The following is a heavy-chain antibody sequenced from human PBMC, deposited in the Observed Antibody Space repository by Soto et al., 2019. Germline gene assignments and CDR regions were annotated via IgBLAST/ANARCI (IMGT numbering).Heavy chain of an antibody. CDR3: ARDGSRFDY. V-gene: IGHV3-48*03. D-gene: IGHD6-13*01. J-gene: IGHJ4*02. Sequence: EVHLVESGGGLVQPGGSLRLSCAASGFTFSTYEMKWVRQAPGKGLEWVSYISNSGDTIYYADSVKGRFTIFRDNAKNSLYLQMNSLRVEDTALYYCARDGSRFDYWGQGTLVTVSS. CDR2: ISNSGDTI. CDR1: GFTFSTYE.